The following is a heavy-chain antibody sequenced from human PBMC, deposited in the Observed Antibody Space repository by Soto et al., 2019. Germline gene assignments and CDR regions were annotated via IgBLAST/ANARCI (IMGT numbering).Heavy chain of an antibody. D-gene: IGHD6-13*01. J-gene: IGHJ4*02. CDR3: ASLAAAGYPPGY. CDR2: IYYSGST. V-gene: IGHV4-59*06. CDR1: GGSISSYY. Sequence: LSLTCTVSGGSISSYYWSWIRQHPGKGLEWIGYIYYSGSTYYNPSLKSRVTISVDTSKNQFSLKLSSVTAADTAVYYCASLAAAGYPPGYWGQGTLVTSPQ.